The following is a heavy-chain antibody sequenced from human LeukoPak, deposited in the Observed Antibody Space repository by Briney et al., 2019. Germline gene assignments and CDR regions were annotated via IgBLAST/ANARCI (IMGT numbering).Heavy chain of an antibody. CDR3: AKDPYSGYYGQYFDC. CDR2: MRYDGSNK. V-gene: IGHV3-30*02. D-gene: IGHD3-22*01. Sequence: PGGSLRLSCAASGFTFSSYGMHWVRQAPGKGLEWVAFMRYDGSNKYYADSVKGRFTISRDNSKNTLYLQMNSLRAEDTAVYYCAKDPYSGYYGQYFDCWGQGTLVTVSS. J-gene: IGHJ4*02. CDR1: GFTFSSYG.